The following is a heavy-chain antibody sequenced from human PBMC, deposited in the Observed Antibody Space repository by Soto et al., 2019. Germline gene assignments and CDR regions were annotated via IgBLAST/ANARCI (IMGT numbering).Heavy chain of an antibody. V-gene: IGHV1-8*02. CDR3: TGGPPNWGLDS. Sequence: GASVKVSCKASGYTFTSYYMNWVRQAPGQGLEWMGWMSPKTANTGYAQKFQGRVTMTRSTSISTAYMELSSLTSEGTAVYYCTGGPPNWGLDSWGQGTPVTVSS. CDR2: MSPKTANT. CDR1: GYTFTSYY. D-gene: IGHD7-27*01. J-gene: IGHJ5*01.